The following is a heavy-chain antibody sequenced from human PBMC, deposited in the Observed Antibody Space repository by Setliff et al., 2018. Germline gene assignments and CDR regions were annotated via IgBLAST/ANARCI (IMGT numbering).Heavy chain of an antibody. J-gene: IGHJ4*02. CDR3: ARGGSIYDHVCAGATCPPS. D-gene: IGHD3-16*01. Sequence: GASVKVSCKTSGYTFTDFYIQWVRQAPGQGLEWMGWINPYTGDTDYAPKFQGRVTVTRDTSVTTAYMDLTRLTSDDTAVYYCARGGSIYDHVCAGATCPPSWGQGTQVTVSS. V-gene: IGHV1-2*02. CDR2: INPYTGDT. CDR1: GYTFTDFY.